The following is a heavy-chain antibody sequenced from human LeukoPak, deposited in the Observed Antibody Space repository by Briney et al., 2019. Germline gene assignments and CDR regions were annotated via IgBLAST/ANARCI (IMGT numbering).Heavy chain of an antibody. CDR3: ASIGAYAFDI. Sequence: GASVKVSCKASGGTFSSYAISWVRQAPGQGLEWIGRIIPILGIANYAQKFQGRVTITADKSTSTAYMELSSLRSEDTAVYHCASIGAYAFDIWGQGTMVTVSS. D-gene: IGHD6-25*01. V-gene: IGHV1-69*04. J-gene: IGHJ3*02. CDR2: IIPILGIA. CDR1: GGTFSSYA.